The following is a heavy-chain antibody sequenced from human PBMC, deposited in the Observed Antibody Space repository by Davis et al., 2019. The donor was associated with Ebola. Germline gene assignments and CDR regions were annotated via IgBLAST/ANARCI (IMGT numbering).Heavy chain of an antibody. CDR3: ARQLYNRSSADWFDP. D-gene: IGHD6-6*01. CDR1: GASISSYL. J-gene: IGHJ5*02. V-gene: IGHV4-59*08. Sequence: MPSETLSLTCTVSGASISSYLWGWIRQPPGKRLEWIGYVYDGGSTNYNPSLKSRVSLSVDTSKNQFSLKLSSVTAADTAVYYCARQLYNRSSADWFDPWGQGTLVIVSS. CDR2: VYDGGST.